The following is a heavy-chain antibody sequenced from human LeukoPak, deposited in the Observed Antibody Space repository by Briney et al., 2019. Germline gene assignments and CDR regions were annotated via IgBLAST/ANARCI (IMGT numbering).Heavy chain of an antibody. CDR3: ARVWDYYGSGSYSGEGAGDY. D-gene: IGHD3-10*01. Sequence: ASVKVSCKASGCTFTSYGISWVRQAPGQGLEWMGWISAYDGNTNYAQKLQRRVTMTTDTYTSTAYMELRSLRSDDTAVYYCARVWDYYGSGSYSGEGAGDYWGQGTLVTVSS. J-gene: IGHJ4*02. V-gene: IGHV1-18*04. CDR1: GCTFTSYG. CDR2: ISAYDGNT.